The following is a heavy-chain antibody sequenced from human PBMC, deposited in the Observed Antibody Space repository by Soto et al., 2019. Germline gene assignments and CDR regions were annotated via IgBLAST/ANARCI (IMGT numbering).Heavy chain of an antibody. J-gene: IGHJ4*02. CDR3: AMYYDILTGYPY. V-gene: IGHV4-31*03. CDR2: IYYSGST. D-gene: IGHD3-9*01. CDR1: GGSISSGGYY. Sequence: SETLSLTCTVSGGSISSGGYYLSWIRQHPGKGLEWIGYIYYSGSTYYNPSLKSRVTISVDASKNQFSLKLSSVTAADTAVYYCAMYYDILTGYPYWGQGTLVTVSS.